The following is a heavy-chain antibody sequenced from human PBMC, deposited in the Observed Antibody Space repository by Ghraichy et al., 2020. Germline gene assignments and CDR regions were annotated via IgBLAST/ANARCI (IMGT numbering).Heavy chain of an antibody. CDR3: ARGGQLDY. CDR1: GYTFTSYP. J-gene: IGHJ4*02. D-gene: IGHD2-2*01. V-gene: IGHV1-3*01. CDR2: INAGNGDT. Sequence: ASVKVSCKASGYTFTSYPLHWVRQAPGQRLEWMGWINAGNGDTKYSQKFQGRVTITRDTSASIVYMELSSLRSEDTAVYYCARGGQLDYWGQGTLVTVSS.